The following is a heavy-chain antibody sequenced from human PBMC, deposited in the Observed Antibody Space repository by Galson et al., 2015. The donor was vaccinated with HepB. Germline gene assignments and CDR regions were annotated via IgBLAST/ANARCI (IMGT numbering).Heavy chain of an antibody. CDR1: GYTFTSSY. CDR3: ARDLLAGDY. CDR2: INPTGGGT. V-gene: IGHV1-46*01. D-gene: IGHD2/OR15-2a*01. J-gene: IGHJ4*02. Sequence: SVKVSCKASGYTFTSSYIHWVRQAPGQGLEWMGIINPTGGGTNYAQNFQGRLTMTMDTSTSTVYMELSSLRSEDTAVYYCARDLLAGDYWGQGTLVTVSS.